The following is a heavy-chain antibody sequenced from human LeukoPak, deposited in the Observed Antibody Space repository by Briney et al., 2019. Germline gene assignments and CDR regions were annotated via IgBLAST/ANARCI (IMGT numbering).Heavy chain of an antibody. CDR1: GGSISSYY. V-gene: IGHV4-59*08. Sequence: KSSETLSLTCTVSGGSISSYYWSWNRQPPGKGLEWIGYIYYSGSTNYNPSLKSRVTISVDTSKNQFSLKLSSVTAADTAVYYCARHGCSGGSCYVGWGQGTLVTISS. CDR3: ARHGCSGGSCYVG. D-gene: IGHD2-15*01. J-gene: IGHJ4*02. CDR2: IYYSGST.